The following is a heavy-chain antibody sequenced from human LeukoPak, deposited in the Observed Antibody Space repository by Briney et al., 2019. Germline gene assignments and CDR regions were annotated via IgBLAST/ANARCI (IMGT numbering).Heavy chain of an antibody. CDR3: AKVAYCGGDCYSDYFDY. CDR1: GFTFSSYG. CDR2: ISYDGSNK. Sequence: PGRSLRLSCAASGFTFSSYGMHWVRQAPGKGLEWVAVISYDGSNKYYADSVKGRFTISRDNSKNPLYLQMNSLRAEDTAVYYCAKVAYCGGDCYSDYFDYWGQGTLVTVSS. D-gene: IGHD2-21*02. J-gene: IGHJ4*02. V-gene: IGHV3-30*18.